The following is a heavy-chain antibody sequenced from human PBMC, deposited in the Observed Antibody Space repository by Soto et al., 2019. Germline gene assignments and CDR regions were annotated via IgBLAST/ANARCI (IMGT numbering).Heavy chain of an antibody. Sequence: QVHLVESGGGVVQPGRSLRLSCAASGFTFSSYGMHWVRQAPGKGLEWVAVIWYDGSNKYYADSVKGRFTTSRDNSKNTLYLQMNSLRAEDTAVYYCARDCAGYSSGWYQRGGFDYWGQGTLVTVSS. CDR1: GFTFSSYG. CDR3: ARDCAGYSSGWYQRGGFDY. J-gene: IGHJ4*02. D-gene: IGHD6-19*01. V-gene: IGHV3-33*01. CDR2: IWYDGSNK.